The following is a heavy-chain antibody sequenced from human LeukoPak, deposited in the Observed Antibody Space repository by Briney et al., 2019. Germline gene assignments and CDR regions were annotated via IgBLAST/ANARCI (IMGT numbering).Heavy chain of an antibody. Sequence: SETLSLTCTVSGGSISSYYWSWIRQPPGKGLEWIGYVYYSGSTNYNPSLKSRVTISVDTSKNQFSLKLSSVTAADTAVYYCARGYYYDSSGLFDAFDIWGQGTMVTVSS. J-gene: IGHJ3*02. CDR2: VYYSGST. CDR3: ARGYYYDSSGLFDAFDI. D-gene: IGHD3-22*01. V-gene: IGHV4-59*01. CDR1: GGSISSYY.